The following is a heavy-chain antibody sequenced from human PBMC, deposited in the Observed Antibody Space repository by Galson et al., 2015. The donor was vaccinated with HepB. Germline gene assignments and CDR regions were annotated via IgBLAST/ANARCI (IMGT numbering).Heavy chain of an antibody. CDR1: GFTLSGSA. Sequence: SLRLSCAATGFTLSGSAIHWVRQASGKGLEWVGRIRSKASSPAPAYTASPKGRFTISRDASKNTAYLHMNSLKPEDTAVDYCARLGDLSGYSSLWGQGTLVTFSS. J-gene: IGHJ4*02. CDR3: ARLGDLSGYSSL. V-gene: IGHV3-73*01. D-gene: IGHD6-19*01. CDR2: IRSKASSPAP.